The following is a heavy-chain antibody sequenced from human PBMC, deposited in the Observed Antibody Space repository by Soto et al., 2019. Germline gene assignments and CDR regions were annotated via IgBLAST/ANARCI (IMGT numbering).Heavy chain of an antibody. V-gene: IGHV4-31*03. J-gene: IGHJ4*02. Sequence: QVQLQESGPGLVKPSQTLSLSFTVSGGSLSSGGYYWSWIRQHPGKGLEWIWFIYYSGSTYYNPSLRSRATISVDTSQNQFFLNLSSVTAADTDVYYCARYIQRGYCGYFDSWGQGTLVTVSS. CDR3: ARYIQRGYCGYFDS. CDR2: IYYSGST. CDR1: GGSLSSGGYY. D-gene: IGHD2-21*01.